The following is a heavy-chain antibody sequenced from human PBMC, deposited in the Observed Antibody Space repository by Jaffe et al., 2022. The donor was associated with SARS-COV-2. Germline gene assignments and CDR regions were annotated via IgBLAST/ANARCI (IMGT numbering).Heavy chain of an antibody. V-gene: IGHV3-30*18. CDR2: ISYDGSNK. Sequence: QVQLVESGGGVVQPGRSLRLSCAASGFTFSSYGMHWVRQAPGKGLEWVAVISYDGSNKYYADSVKGRFTISRDNSKNTLYLQMNSLRAEDTAVYYCAKSILLRPGMDVWGQGTTVTVSS. CDR1: GFTFSSYG. CDR3: AKSILLRPGMDV. D-gene: IGHD1-26*01. J-gene: IGHJ6*02.